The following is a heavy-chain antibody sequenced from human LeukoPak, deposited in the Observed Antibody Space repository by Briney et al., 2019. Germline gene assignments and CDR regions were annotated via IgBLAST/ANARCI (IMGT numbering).Heavy chain of an antibody. V-gene: IGHV3-23*01. J-gene: IGHJ4*02. Sequence: GGSLRLSCAASGFTFSSYAMSWVRQAPGKGLEWVSAISGSGGSTYYADSVKGRFIISRDNSKNTLYLQMNSLRAEDTAVYYCARSGGPYYYDSSGYSHWGQGTLVTVSS. CDR2: ISGSGGST. CDR1: GFTFSSYA. D-gene: IGHD3-22*01. CDR3: ARSGGPYYYDSSGYSH.